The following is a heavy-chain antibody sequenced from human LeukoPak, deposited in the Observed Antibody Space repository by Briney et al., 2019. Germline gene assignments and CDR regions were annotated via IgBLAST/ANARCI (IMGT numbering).Heavy chain of an antibody. V-gene: IGHV4-39*01. CDR2: IYYSGST. CDR1: GGSISSSSYY. J-gene: IGHJ4*02. CDR3: AVKGDGYNVDY. D-gene: IGHD5-24*01. Sequence: SETLSLTCTVSGGSISSSSYYWGWIRQPPGKGLEWIGSIYYSGSTYYNPSLQSRVTISVDRSKNQFSLKLSSVTAADTAVYYCAVKGDGYNVDYWGQGTLVTVSS.